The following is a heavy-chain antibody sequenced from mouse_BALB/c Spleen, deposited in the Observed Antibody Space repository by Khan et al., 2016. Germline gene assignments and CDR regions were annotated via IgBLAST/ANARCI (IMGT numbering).Heavy chain of an antibody. CDR1: GFSLTSYG. Sequence: MQLVESGPGLVQPSQSLSITCTVSGFSLTSYGVHWVRQSPGKGLEWLGVIWRGGSTDYNAAFMSRLSITKDNSKSQVFFKMNSLQADDTAIYXCAKNYGNYAMDYWGQGTSVTVSS. J-gene: IGHJ4*01. CDR2: IWRGGST. CDR3: AKNYGNYAMDY. D-gene: IGHD2-1*01. V-gene: IGHV2-5*01.